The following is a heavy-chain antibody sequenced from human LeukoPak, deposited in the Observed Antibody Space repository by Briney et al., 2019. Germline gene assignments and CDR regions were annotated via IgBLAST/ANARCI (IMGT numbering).Heavy chain of an antibody. V-gene: IGHV4-59*01. CDR1: GGSISSYY. CDR3: ARVREYYSGYDFYYYYYMDV. CDR2: IYYSGST. D-gene: IGHD5-12*01. J-gene: IGHJ6*03. Sequence: SETLSLTCTVSGGSISSYYWSWIRQPPGKGLEWIRYIYYSGSTNYNPSLKSRVTISVDTSKNQFSLKLSSVTAADTAVYYCARVREYYSGYDFYYYYYMDVWGKGTTVTISS.